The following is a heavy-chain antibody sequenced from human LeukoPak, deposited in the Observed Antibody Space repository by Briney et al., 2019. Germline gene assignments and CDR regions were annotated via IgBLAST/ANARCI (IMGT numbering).Heavy chain of an antibody. CDR2: ISYDGSNK. D-gene: IGHD3-22*01. CDR1: GFTFSSYA. J-gene: IGHJ4*02. Sequence: PGGSLRLSCAASGFTFSSYAMHWVRQAPGKGLEWVAVISYDGSNKYYADSVKGRFTISRDNSKNTLYLRMNSLRAEDTAVYYCARGDGHYYDSSGYGYWGQGTLVTVSS. V-gene: IGHV3-30-3*01. CDR3: ARGDGHYYDSSGYGY.